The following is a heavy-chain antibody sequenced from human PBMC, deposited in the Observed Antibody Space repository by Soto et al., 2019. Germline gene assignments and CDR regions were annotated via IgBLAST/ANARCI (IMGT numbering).Heavy chain of an antibody. D-gene: IGHD6-19*01. CDR2: ISDSDNAT. Sequence: ESGGGLVQPGGSLRLSCAASGFTFSSYAMTWVRQAPGKGLEWVSVISDSDNATYYADSVKGRFTISRDNSKNTLYLQFNSLRAEETAVYYCAKGVSSSAWSASDNWGQGTLVTVSS. CDR3: AKGVSSSAWSASDN. J-gene: IGHJ4*02. V-gene: IGHV3-23*01. CDR1: GFTFSSYA.